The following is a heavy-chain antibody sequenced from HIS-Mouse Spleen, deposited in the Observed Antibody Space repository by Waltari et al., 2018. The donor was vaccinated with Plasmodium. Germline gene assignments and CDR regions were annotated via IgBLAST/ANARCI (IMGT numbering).Heavy chain of an antibody. V-gene: IGHV3-21*01. J-gene: IGHJ4*02. D-gene: IGHD3-16*01. Sequence: EVQLVESGGGLVKPGGSLRLSCAASGFTFSSYSMNWVRQAPGKGLEWVSSISSSSYIYYADSVKGRFTISRDNSKNTLYLQMNSLRAEDTAVYYCAKAQGVINFDYWGQGTLVTVSS. CDR3: AKAQGVINFDY. CDR1: GFTFSSYS. CDR2: ISSSSYI.